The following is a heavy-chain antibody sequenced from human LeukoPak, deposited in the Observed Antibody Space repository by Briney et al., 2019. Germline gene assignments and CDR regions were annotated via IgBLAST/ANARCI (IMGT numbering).Heavy chain of an antibody. Sequence: PGGSLRLSCAASGFTFSSYEMNWVRQAPGKGLEWVSYISSSGSTIYYADSVKGRFTISRDNAKNSLYLQMNSLRAEDTAVYYCARSDTAMVKWDVWGKGTTVTISS. CDR2: ISSSGSTI. CDR1: GFTFSSYE. CDR3: ARSDTAMVKWDV. V-gene: IGHV3-48*03. J-gene: IGHJ6*04. D-gene: IGHD5-18*01.